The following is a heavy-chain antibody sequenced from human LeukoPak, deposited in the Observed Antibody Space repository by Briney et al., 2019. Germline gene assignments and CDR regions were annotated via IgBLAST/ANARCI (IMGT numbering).Heavy chain of an antibody. Sequence: GGSLRLSCAASGFTFSSYRMNWVRQAPGKGLEWVSSISSSSSHIYYADSVKDRFTISRDNAKNSLYLQMNSLRAEDTAVYYCASPIVGATTIDYWGQGTLVTVSS. J-gene: IGHJ4*02. CDR1: GFTFSSYR. CDR2: ISSSSSHI. V-gene: IGHV3-21*01. CDR3: ASPIVGATTIDY. D-gene: IGHD1-26*01.